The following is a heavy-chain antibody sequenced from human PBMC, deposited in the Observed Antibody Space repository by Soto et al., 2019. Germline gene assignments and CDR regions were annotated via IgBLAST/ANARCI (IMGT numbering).Heavy chain of an antibody. CDR1: GCSICSSVYY. J-gene: IGHJ6*02. Sequence: SEPLSLPCTFSGCSICSSVYYWSWVRQPPGKGLEWIGYIYYSGSTYYNTSLKTRVTISVYTSKNQFSLKLSSVTAADTAVYYSARDIVLCDSSGYFYYYYGWEVWGQGTRGTVSS. CDR3: ARDIVLCDSSGYFYYYYGWEV. V-gene: IGHV4-30-4*01. D-gene: IGHD3-22*01. CDR2: IYYSGST.